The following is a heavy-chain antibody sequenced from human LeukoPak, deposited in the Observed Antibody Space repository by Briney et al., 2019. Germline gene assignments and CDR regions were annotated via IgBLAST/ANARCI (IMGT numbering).Heavy chain of an antibody. Sequence: GVSLTLSCAPSGSLFEEYDMTWVRQAPGKGREWGSYNNWNGGSTGYADSVKGRFTISRDNAKNSLYLQMNSLRAEDTALYHCAKNSGAGYYFYMDVWGKGTTVAISS. CDR3: AKNSGAGYYFYMDV. J-gene: IGHJ6*03. CDR1: GSLFEEYD. V-gene: IGHV3-20*01. D-gene: IGHD3-10*01. CDR2: NNWNGGST.